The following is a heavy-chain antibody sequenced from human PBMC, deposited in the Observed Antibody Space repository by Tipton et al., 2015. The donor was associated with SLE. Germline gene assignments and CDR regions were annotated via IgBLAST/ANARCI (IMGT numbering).Heavy chain of an antibody. CDR1: GFTFGDYA. J-gene: IGHJ4*02. D-gene: IGHD2-21*02. V-gene: IGHV3-49*04. CDR2: IRSKAYGGTT. Sequence: SLRLSCAASGFTFGDYAMSWVRQAPGKGLEWVGFIRSKAYGGTTEYAASVKGRFTISRDDSKSIAYLQMNSLKTEDTAVYYCTRDSADCGGDCYSSYWGQGTLVTVSS. CDR3: TRDSADCGGDCYSSY.